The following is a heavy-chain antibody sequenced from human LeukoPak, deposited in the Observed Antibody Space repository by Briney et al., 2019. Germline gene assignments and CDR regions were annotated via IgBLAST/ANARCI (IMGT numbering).Heavy chain of an antibody. CDR1: GFTFSSYA. CDR2: ISGSGGST. D-gene: IGHD2-21*02. V-gene: IGHV3-23*01. CDR3: AKGGGDPLFRFYYYYMDV. J-gene: IGHJ6*03. Sequence: PGGSLRLSCAASGFTFSSYAMSWVRQAPGKGLEWVSAISGSGGSTYYADSVKGRFTISRDNSKNTLYLQMNSLRAEDTAVYYCAKGGGDPLFRFYYYYMDVWGKGTTVTVSS.